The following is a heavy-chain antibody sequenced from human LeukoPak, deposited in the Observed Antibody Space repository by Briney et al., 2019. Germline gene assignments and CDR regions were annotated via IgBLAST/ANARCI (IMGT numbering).Heavy chain of an antibody. V-gene: IGHV4-59*01. Sequence: SETLSLTCTVSGGSISSYHWSWIRQPPGKGLEWIGYIYYSGSTNYNPSLKSRVTISVDTSKDQFSLKLSSVTAADTAVYYCARGGTTVTTSALRGRHYYGMDLWGQGTTVTVSS. CDR3: ARGGTTVTTSALRGRHYYGMDL. CDR1: GGSISSYH. CDR2: IYYSGST. J-gene: IGHJ6*02. D-gene: IGHD4-17*01.